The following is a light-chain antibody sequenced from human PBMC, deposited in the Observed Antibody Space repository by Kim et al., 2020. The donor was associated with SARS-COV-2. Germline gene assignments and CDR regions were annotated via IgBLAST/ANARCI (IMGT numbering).Light chain of an antibody. V-gene: IGLV6-57*03. J-gene: IGLJ3*02. CDR3: QSYDSSKDCV. CDR2: DDN. Sequence: KTVTISCTRSSGSIASSYEHWYQQRPGSAPSTVIYDDNERPSGVPDRFSGSINSSSNTASLTISGLRTEDEADYYCQSYDSSKDCVFGGGTQLTVL. CDR1: SGSIASSY.